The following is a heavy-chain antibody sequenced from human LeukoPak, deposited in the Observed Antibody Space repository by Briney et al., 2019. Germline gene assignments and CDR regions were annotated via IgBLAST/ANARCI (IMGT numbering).Heavy chain of an antibody. J-gene: IGHJ4*02. D-gene: IGHD4/OR15-4a*01. CDR1: GYSISSDYY. CDR3: ARGANWVDY. CDR2: VYRTGST. V-gene: IGHV4-38-2*02. Sequence: PSETLSLTCTVSGYSISSDYYWGWIRQPPGKGLEWIGNVYRTGSTYYNPSLTSRVTISIDTSKNQFSLKLSSVTAADTAVYYCARGANWVDYWGQGTLVTVSS.